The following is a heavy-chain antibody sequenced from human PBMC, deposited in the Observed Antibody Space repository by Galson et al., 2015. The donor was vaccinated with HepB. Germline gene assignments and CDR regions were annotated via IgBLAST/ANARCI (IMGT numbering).Heavy chain of an antibody. D-gene: IGHD4-17*01. J-gene: IGHJ4*02. CDR2: ISSNGGST. Sequence: SLRLSCAASGFTFSSYAMHWVRQAPGKGLEYVSAISSNGGSTYYADSVKGRFTISRDNSKNTLYLQMSSLRAEDTAVYYCVKGRGLEDGDYEGWGQGTLVTVSS. V-gene: IGHV3-64D*06. CDR3: VKGRGLEDGDYEG. CDR1: GFTFSSYA.